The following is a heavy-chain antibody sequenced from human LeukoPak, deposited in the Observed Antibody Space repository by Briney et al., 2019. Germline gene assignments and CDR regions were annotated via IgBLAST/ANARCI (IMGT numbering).Heavy chain of an antibody. Sequence: GGSLRLSCAASGFTFSDYYMSWIRQAPGKGLEWVSYISSSGSTIYYADSVKGRFTICRDNAKNSLYLQMNSLRAEDTAVYYCARDTDGYGSYDAFDIWGQGTMVTVSS. D-gene: IGHD3-10*01. CDR1: GFTFSDYY. CDR3: ARDTDGYGSYDAFDI. V-gene: IGHV3-11*01. J-gene: IGHJ3*02. CDR2: ISSSGSTI.